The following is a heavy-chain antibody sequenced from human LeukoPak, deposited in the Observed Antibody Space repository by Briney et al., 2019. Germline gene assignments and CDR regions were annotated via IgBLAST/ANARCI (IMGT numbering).Heavy chain of an antibody. J-gene: IGHJ5*02. V-gene: IGHV3-21*01. Sequence: PGGSLRLSCAASGFTFSSYSMNWVRQAPGKGLEWVSSISSSSSYIYYADSVKGRFTISRDNAKNSLYLQMNSLRAEDTAVYYCARQVGDYGEYNWFDPWGQGTLVTVSS. CDR1: GFTFSSYS. CDR2: ISSSSSYI. CDR3: ARQVGDYGEYNWFDP. D-gene: IGHD4-17*01.